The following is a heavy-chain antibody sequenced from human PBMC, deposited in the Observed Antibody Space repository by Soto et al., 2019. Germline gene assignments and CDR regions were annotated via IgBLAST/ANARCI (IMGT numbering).Heavy chain of an antibody. J-gene: IGHJ4*02. Sequence: PSETLSLTCAVYGGSFSGYYWSWIRQPPGKGLEWIGEINHSGSTNYNPSLKSRVTISVDTSKNQFSLKLSSVTAADTAVYYCATFFREEDTPYRGYCSGGSCRSDYWGQGTLVTVSS. CDR3: ATFFREEDTPYRGYCSGGSCRSDY. CDR2: INHSGST. V-gene: IGHV4-34*01. D-gene: IGHD2-15*01. CDR1: GGSFSGYY.